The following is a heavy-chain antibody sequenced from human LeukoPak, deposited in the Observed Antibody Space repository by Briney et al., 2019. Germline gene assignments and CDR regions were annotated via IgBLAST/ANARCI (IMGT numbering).Heavy chain of an antibody. CDR2: IPGSGGAT. V-gene: IGHV3-23*01. D-gene: IGHD6-6*01. CDR3: AKWKYSNSGIDDY. CDR1: GFTFSSYA. J-gene: IGHJ4*02. Sequence: GGSLRLSCEASGFTFSSYAIRWVRQAPGTGLEWVSSIPGSGGATYYADSVRGRFSISRDSSKNTVYLQMNSLRDEDTAVYYCAKWKYSNSGIDDYWGQGALVTVSS.